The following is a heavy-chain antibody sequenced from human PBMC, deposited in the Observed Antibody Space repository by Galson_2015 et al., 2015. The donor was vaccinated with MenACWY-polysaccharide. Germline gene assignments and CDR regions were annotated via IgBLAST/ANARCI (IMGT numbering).Heavy chain of an antibody. Sequence: SLRLSCAGSGFPVSGSYMSWVRQAPGKGLEWLAVISYDGSNKYYLESVKGRFTISRDNSKDMVYLHMNSLRGEDTAVYFCAKDRPLRGLSVFYYGMDVWGRGTTVIVSS. CDR2: ISYDGSNK. D-gene: IGHD3-10*01. V-gene: IGHV3-30*18. CDR3: AKDRPLRGLSVFYYGMDV. CDR1: GFPVSGSY. J-gene: IGHJ6*02.